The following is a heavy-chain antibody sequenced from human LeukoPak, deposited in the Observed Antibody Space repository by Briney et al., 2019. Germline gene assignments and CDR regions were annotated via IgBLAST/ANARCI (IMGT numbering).Heavy chain of an antibody. V-gene: IGHV1-2*02. J-gene: IGHJ3*02. CDR1: VYTFTGYY. D-gene: IGHD2-15*01. CDR2: INPNSGGT. CDR3: AREYRKGYCSGGSCYTPVAFDI. Sequence: ASVKVSCKASVYTFTGYYMHWVRQAPGQGLEWVGWINPNSGGTNYAQKFQGRVTMTRDTSISTAYMELSRLRSDDTAVYYCAREYRKGYCSGGSCYTPVAFDIWGQGTMVTVSS.